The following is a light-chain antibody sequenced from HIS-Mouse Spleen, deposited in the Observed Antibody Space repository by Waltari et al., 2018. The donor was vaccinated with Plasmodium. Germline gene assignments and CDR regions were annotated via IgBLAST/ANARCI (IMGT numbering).Light chain of an antibody. J-gene: IGLJ2*01. CDR3: CSYAGSYTVV. CDR2: DVS. CDR1: SSDVGGYNY. Sequence: QSALTQPRSVSGSPGPSVPISCTGTSSDVGGYNYVPWYQQHPGKAPKPMIYDVSKRPSGVPDRFSGSKSGNTASLTISGLQAEDEADYYCCSYAGSYTVVFGGGTKLTVL. V-gene: IGLV2-11*01.